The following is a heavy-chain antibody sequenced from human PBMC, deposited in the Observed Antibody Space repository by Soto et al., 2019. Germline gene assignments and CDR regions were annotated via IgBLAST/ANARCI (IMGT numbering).Heavy chain of an antibody. V-gene: IGHV4-34*01. D-gene: IGHD3-3*01. CDR3: ARRGLSITIFGVVTYYFDY. Sequence: SETLSLTCAVYGGSFSGYYWSWIRQPPGKGLEWIGEINHSGSTNYNPSLKSRVTISVDTSKNQFSLKLSSVTAADTAVYYCARRGLSITIFGVVTYYFDYWGQGTLVTVSS. CDR1: GGSFSGYY. CDR2: INHSGST. J-gene: IGHJ4*02.